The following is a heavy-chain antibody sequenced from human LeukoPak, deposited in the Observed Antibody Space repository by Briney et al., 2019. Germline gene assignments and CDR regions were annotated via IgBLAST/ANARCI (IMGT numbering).Heavy chain of an antibody. J-gene: IGHJ4*02. V-gene: IGHV3-48*03. CDR2: ISSSGSTI. CDR1: GFTFSSYE. CDR3: AREAYYDSSGYYYVPLLDY. D-gene: IGHD3-22*01. Sequence: GGSLRLSCAASGFTFSSYEMNWVRQAPGKGLEWVSYISSSGSTIYYADSVKGRFTISRDNAKNSLYLQMNSLRAEDTAVYYCAREAYYDSSGYYYVPLLDYWGQGTLVTVSS.